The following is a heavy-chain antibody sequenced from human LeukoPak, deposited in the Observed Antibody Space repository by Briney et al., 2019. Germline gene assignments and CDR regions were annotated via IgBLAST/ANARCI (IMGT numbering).Heavy chain of an antibody. CDR2: INHSGST. V-gene: IGHV4-38-2*02. CDR1: GYSISSGYY. CDR3: ARARSGLLWFGERRCGWFDP. J-gene: IGHJ5*02. D-gene: IGHD3-10*01. Sequence: SETLSLTCTVSGYSISSGYYWGWIRQPPGKGLEWIGEINHSGSTNYNPSLKSRVTISVDTSKNQFSLKLSSVTAADTAVYYCARARSGLLWFGERRCGWFDPWGQGTLVTVSS.